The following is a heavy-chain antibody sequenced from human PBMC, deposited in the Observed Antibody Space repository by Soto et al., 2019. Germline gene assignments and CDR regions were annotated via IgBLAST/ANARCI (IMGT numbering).Heavy chain of an antibody. V-gene: IGHV3-33*01. CDR3: ARVSLSVGTAEYYFDY. Sequence: QVQLVESGGGVVQPGRSLRLSCAASGFTFSSYGMHWVRQAPGKGLEWVAVIWYDGSNKYYADSVKGRFTISRDNSKNTLYLQMNSLRAEDTAVYYCARVSLSVGTAEYYFDYWGQGTLVTVSS. J-gene: IGHJ4*02. CDR2: IWYDGSNK. CDR1: GFTFSSYG. D-gene: IGHD1-1*01.